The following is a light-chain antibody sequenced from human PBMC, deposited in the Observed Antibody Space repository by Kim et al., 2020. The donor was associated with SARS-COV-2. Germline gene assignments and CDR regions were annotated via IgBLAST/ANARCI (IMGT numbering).Light chain of an antibody. CDR1: SSNIGSNY. CDR3: AAWDDSLSVLYL. Sequence: QLVLTQPPSASGTPGQRVTISCSGSSSNIGSNYVYWYQQLPGTAPKLLIYRNNQRPSGVPDRFSGSKSGTSSSLAISGLRSEDEADYYCAAWDDSLSVLYLFATGTKVTVL. J-gene: IGLJ1*01. CDR2: RNN. V-gene: IGLV1-47*01.